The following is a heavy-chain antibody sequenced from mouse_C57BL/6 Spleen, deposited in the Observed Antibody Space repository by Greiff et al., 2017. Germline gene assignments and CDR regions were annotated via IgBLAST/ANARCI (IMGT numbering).Heavy chain of an antibody. D-gene: IGHD2-2*01. CDR3: ARGEGYYYAMDY. Sequence: EVKPMESGGGLVKPGGSLKLSCAASGFTFSDYGMHWVRQAPEKGLEWVAYISSGSSTIYYADTVKGRFTISRDNAKNTLFLQMTSLRSEDTAMYYCARGEGYYYAMDYWGQGTSVTVSS. CDR2: ISSGSSTI. V-gene: IGHV5-17*01. CDR1: GFTFSDYG. J-gene: IGHJ4*01.